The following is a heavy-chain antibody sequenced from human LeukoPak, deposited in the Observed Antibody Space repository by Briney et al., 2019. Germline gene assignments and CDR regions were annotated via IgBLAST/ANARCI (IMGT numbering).Heavy chain of an antibody. CDR1: GGPISSGSYY. CDR2: IYTSGST. J-gene: IGHJ4*02. CDR3: AGVSGYDWESSYDY. D-gene: IGHD5-12*01. Sequence: TLSLTCTVSGGPISSGSYYWSWIRQPAGKGLEWIGRIYTSGSTNYNPSLKSRVTISVDTSKNQFSLKLSSVTAADTAVYYCAGVSGYDWESSYDYWGQGTLVTVSS. V-gene: IGHV4-61*02.